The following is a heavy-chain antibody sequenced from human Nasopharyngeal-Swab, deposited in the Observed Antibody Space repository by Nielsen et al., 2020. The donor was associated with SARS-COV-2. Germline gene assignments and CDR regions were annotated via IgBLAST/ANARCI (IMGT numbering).Heavy chain of an antibody. CDR1: GFTFSNYQ. CDR2: ITGDGSSL. V-gene: IGHV3-74*03. Sequence: GGSLKLSCAASGFTFSNYQMHWVRQAPGKGLVWVSRITGDGSSLTYADFVKGRFTISTDNAKSTLYLEMNSLRAEDTAVYYCARGRGSSTSMIGYWGQGTLVTVSS. J-gene: IGHJ4*02. D-gene: IGHD2/OR15-2a*01. CDR3: ARGRGSSTSMIGY.